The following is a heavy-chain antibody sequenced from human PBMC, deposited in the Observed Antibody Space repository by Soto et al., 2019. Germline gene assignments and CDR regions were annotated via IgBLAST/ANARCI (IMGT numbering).Heavy chain of an antibody. J-gene: IGHJ6*03. CDR2: IYYSGST. Sequence: PSETLSLTCTVSGGSLSSSSYYWGWIRQPPGKGLEWIGSIYYSGSTYYNPSLKSRVTISVDTSKNQFSLKLSSVTAADTAVYYCARPPLIAAAGTSYYYYMDVWGKGTTVTVSS. CDR1: GGSLSSSSYY. CDR3: ARPPLIAAAGTSYYYYMDV. D-gene: IGHD6-13*01. V-gene: IGHV4-39*01.